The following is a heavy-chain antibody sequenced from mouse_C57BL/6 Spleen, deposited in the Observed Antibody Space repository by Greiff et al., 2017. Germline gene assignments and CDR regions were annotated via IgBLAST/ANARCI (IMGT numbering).Heavy chain of an antibody. V-gene: IGHV1-15*01. Sequence: VQLQQSGAELVRPGASVTLSCKASGYTFTDYEMHWVKQTPVHGLEWIGAIDPETGGTAYNQKFKGKAILTADKSSSTAYMELRSLTSEDSAVYYCTRWGITTGVDYLDYWGQGTTLTVSS. D-gene: IGHD1-1*01. CDR2: IDPETGGT. CDR3: TRWGITTGVDYLDY. CDR1: GYTFTDYE. J-gene: IGHJ2*01.